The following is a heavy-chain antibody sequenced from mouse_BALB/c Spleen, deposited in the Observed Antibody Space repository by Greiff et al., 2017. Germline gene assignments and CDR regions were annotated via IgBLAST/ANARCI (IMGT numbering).Heavy chain of an antibody. Sequence: EVKVEESGGGLVKPGGSLKLSCAASGFTLSSYAMSWVRQTPEKRLEWVATISSGGSYTYYPDSVKGRFTISRDNAKNTLYLQMSSLRSEDTAMYYCARDYGNSVFAYWGQGTLVTVSA. D-gene: IGHD2-1*01. CDR2: ISSGGSYT. V-gene: IGHV5-9-3*01. CDR1: GFTLSSYA. J-gene: IGHJ3*01. CDR3: ARDYGNSVFAY.